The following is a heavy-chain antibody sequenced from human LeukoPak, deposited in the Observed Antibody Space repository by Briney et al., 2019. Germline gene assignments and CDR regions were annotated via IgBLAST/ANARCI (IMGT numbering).Heavy chain of an antibody. D-gene: IGHD1-7*01. CDR2: IWYDGSNK. CDR3: ARDGGITGTTAYFDY. Sequence: GGSLRLSCAASGFTFSSYGMHWVRQAPGKGLEWVAVIWYDGSNKYYADSVKGRFTISRDNSKNTLYLQMNSLRAEDTAVYYCARDGGITGTTAYFDYWGQGTLVTVSS. J-gene: IGHJ4*02. V-gene: IGHV3-33*01. CDR1: GFTFSSYG.